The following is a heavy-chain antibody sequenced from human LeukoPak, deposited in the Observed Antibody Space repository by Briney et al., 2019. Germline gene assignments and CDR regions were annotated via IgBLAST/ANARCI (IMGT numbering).Heavy chain of an antibody. CDR3: AKDCRYCSTTSCYAGWFDP. CDR1: GFTFSSYA. Sequence: GGSLRLSCAASGFTFSSYAMSWVRQAPGKGLEWVSAISGSGGSTYYADSVKGRFTISRDSSKNTLYLQMNSLRAEDTAVYYCAKDCRYCSTTSCYAGWFDPWGQGTLVTVSS. J-gene: IGHJ5*02. D-gene: IGHD2-2*01. V-gene: IGHV3-23*01. CDR2: ISGSGGST.